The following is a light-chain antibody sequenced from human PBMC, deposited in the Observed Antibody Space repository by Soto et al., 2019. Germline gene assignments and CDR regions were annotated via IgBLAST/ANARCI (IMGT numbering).Light chain of an antibody. V-gene: IGKV1-9*01. CDR1: KGIRSY. CDR2: AAS. CDR3: QQSNTYLPIT. J-gene: IGKJ5*01. Sequence: DIQLAKPSTFLYANEGHRDTTTCRVSKGIRSYLAWYKKKQGKDTXLXXXAASTLQSGVQSRFRGSGSGKEFTLTISSLQPEDFGNYYCQQSNTYLPITFGHGTLLEI.